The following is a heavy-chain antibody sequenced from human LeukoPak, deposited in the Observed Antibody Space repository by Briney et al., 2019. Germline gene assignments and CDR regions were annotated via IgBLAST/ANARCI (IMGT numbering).Heavy chain of an antibody. Sequence: SETLSLTCTVSGGSISSGGYYWSWIRQHPGKGLEWIGYIYYSGSTYYNPSLRSRVTISVDTSKNQFSLKLSSVTAADTAVYYCARAPSSSWYGSPYYFDYWGQGTLVTVSS. D-gene: IGHD6-13*01. CDR2: IYYSGST. J-gene: IGHJ4*02. CDR1: GGSISSGGYY. V-gene: IGHV4-31*03. CDR3: ARAPSSSWYGSPYYFDY.